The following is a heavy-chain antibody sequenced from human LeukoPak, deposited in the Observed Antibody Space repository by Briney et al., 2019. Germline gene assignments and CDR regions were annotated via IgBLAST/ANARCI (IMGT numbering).Heavy chain of an antibody. J-gene: IGHJ5*02. CDR3: ARMGYYYGSGSYYNSIYNWFDP. CDR1: GYSISSGYY. CDR2: IYHSGST. D-gene: IGHD3-10*01. V-gene: IGHV4-38-2*01. Sequence: SETLSLTCAVSGYSISSGYYWGWIRQPPGKGLEWIGSIYHSGSTYYNPSPKSRVTISVDTSKNQFSLKLSSVTAADTAVYYCARMGYYYGSGSYYNSIYNWFDPWGQGTLVTVSS.